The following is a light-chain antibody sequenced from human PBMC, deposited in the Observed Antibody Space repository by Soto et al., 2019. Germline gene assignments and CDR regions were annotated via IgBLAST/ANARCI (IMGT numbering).Light chain of an antibody. CDR3: QQYDTSPIT. CDR2: RAS. V-gene: IGKV3-20*01. Sequence: EIVLTQSPGTLSLSPGERATLSCRVCQSISSTYLAWYQQRPGQAPRLLIYRASSRATGIPDRFTGGGSGTDFTLTISRLEPEDFAVYYCQQYDTSPITFGGGTKVDIK. J-gene: IGKJ4*01. CDR1: QSISSTY.